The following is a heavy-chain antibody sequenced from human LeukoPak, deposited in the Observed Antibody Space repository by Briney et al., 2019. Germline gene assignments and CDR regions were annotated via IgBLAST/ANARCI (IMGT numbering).Heavy chain of an antibody. V-gene: IGHV3-64*01. D-gene: IGHD3-10*01. CDR2: ISSNGGST. J-gene: IGHJ4*02. Sequence: GGSLRLSCAASGFTFSASVMHWVRQAPGKGLEYVSVISSNGGSTSYANSVKGRFTISRDNSKNTLYLQMGSLRAEDMAVYYCARDLSGGGLDYWGQGTLVTVSS. CDR1: GFTFSASV. CDR3: ARDLSGGGLDY.